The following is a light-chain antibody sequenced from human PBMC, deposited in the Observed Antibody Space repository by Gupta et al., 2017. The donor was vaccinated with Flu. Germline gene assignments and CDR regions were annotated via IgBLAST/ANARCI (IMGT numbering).Light chain of an antibody. CDR1: QSLLHGSNGYCY. V-gene: IGKV2-28*01. CDR2: LGS. J-gene: IGKJ1*01. CDR3: RQALQTPRT. Sequence: EIVMTQYPLSLPVTPGEPASISCRSSQSLLHGSNGYCYLDWYVQKPGQSPQLLIYLGSNRACGAPGRFRGGGSGTDFTLNISRVEPEDVGVYYCRQALQTPRTFGQGTKVEIK.